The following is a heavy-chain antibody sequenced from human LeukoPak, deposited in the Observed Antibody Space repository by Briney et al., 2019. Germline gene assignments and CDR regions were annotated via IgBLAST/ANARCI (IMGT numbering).Heavy chain of an antibody. Sequence: GGSLRLSCAASGFTFSSYSMNWVRQAPGKGLEWVGFIRSKAYGGTTEYAASVKGRFTISRDDSKSIAYLQMNSLKTEDTAVYYCTRVMVWNYVDDYWGQGTLVTVSS. CDR3: TRVMVWNYVDDY. CDR2: IRSKAYGGTT. CDR1: GFTFSSYS. J-gene: IGHJ4*02. D-gene: IGHD1-7*01. V-gene: IGHV3-49*04.